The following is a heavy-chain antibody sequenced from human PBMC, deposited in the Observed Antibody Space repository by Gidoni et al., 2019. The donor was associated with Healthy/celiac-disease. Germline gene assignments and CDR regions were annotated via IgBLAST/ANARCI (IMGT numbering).Heavy chain of an antibody. CDR1: GGSISSYY. J-gene: IGHJ4*02. Sequence: QVQLQESGPGLVKPSETLSLTCTVSGGSISSYYWRWIRQPPGKGLEWIGYIYYSGSTNYNPSLKSRVTISVDTSKNQFSLKLSSVTAADTAVYYCASAAMVRGVFRLDYWGQGTLVTVSS. CDR3: ASAAMVRGVFRLDY. D-gene: IGHD3-10*01. CDR2: IYYSGST. V-gene: IGHV4-59*01.